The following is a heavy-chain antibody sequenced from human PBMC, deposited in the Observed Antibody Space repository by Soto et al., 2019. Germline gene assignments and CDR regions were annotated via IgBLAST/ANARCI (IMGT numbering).Heavy chain of an antibody. J-gene: IGHJ6*04. V-gene: IGHV1-24*01. CDR2: FDPEDGET. CDR1: GYTLTELS. CDR3: ATGSRKNRYSYYYYGRDV. D-gene: IGHD1-26*01. Sequence: ASVKVSCKVSGYTLTELSMHWVRQAPGKGLEWMGGFDPEDGETIYAQKFQGRATMTEDTSTDTAYMELSSLRSEDTAVYYCATGSRKNRYSYYYYGRDVGAKGTTVPVPS.